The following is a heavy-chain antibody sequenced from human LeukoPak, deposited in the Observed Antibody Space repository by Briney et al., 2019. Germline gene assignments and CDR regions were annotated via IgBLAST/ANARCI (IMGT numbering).Heavy chain of an antibody. V-gene: IGHV4-38-2*02. Sequence: SETLSLTCTVSGYSISSGYYWGWIRQPPGKGLEWIGSIYHRGSTYYNPSLKSRVTISVDTSKNQFSLKLSSVTAADTAVYYCARVRGYSYGLDYWGQGTLVTVSS. J-gene: IGHJ4*02. CDR2: IYHRGST. D-gene: IGHD5-18*01. CDR1: GYSISSGYY. CDR3: ARVRGYSYGLDY.